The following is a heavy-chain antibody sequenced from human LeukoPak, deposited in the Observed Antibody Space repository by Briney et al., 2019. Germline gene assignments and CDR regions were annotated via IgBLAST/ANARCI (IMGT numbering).Heavy chain of an antibody. CDR2: IYYSGST. CDR3: ARGRPGVFRGDHPTKNDY. CDR1: GGSISSYY. V-gene: IGHV4-59*01. J-gene: IGHJ4*02. D-gene: IGHD3-16*01. Sequence: KSSETLSLTCTVSGGSISSYYWSWIRQPPGKGLEWIGYIYYSGSTNYNPSLKSRVTISVDTSKNQFSLKLSSVTAADTAVYYCARGRPGVFRGDHPTKNDYWGQGTLVTVSS.